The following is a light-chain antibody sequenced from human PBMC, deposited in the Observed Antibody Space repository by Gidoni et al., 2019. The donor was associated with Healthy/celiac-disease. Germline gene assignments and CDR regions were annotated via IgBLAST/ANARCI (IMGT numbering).Light chain of an antibody. CDR2: GAS. V-gene: IGKV3-15*01. CDR1: QSVSSN. J-gene: IGKJ3*01. Sequence: EIVMTQSPATLSVSPGERATLSCRASQSVSSNLAWYQQKPGQAPRLLIYGASTRATGIPARFSGSGSGTEFTLTISSLQSEDFAVYYCQQYNNWPLRPEITFGPGTKVDIK. CDR3: QQYNNWPLRPEIT.